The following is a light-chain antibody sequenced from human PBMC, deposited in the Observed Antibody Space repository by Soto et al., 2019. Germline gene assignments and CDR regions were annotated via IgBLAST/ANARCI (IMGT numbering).Light chain of an antibody. Sequence: QSVLTQPASVSGSPGQSITISCTGTSSDVGGYNYVSWYQQHPGKAPKLMIYDVSNRPSGVSNRFSGSKSGNTASLTISGLQAEDEADYYCSSYTSSSTLYDFGTGTSSPS. V-gene: IGLV2-14*01. CDR3: SSYTSSSTLYD. J-gene: IGLJ1*01. CDR2: DVS. CDR1: SSDVGGYNY.